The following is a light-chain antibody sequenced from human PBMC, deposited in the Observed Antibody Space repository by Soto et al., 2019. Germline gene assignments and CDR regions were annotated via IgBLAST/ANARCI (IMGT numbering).Light chain of an antibody. V-gene: IGKV1-6*01. CDR2: AAS. Sequence: SQXXSSLSASVXXRXPXXXRASQGIRNDLAWCQQKPGRAPKILINAASILKSGVPSRFSGSGSGREFTLTISSLQPEDFAPYYCLQDNYWPITFGQGTRMEIK. CDR1: QGIRND. CDR3: LQDNYWPIT. J-gene: IGKJ5*01.